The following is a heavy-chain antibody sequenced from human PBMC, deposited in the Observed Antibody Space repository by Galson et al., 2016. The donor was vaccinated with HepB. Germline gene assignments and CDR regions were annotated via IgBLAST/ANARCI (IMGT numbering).Heavy chain of an antibody. CDR1: GYTFTYRY. CDR2: ITPFNGNT. V-gene: IGHV1-45*02. CDR3: ALQDIVATAFED. Sequence: SVKVSCKASGYTFTYRYVHWVRQAPGQALEWMGWITPFNGNTNYPQKFQDRVTITRDRSMSTAYMELSSLRSEDTAMYYCALQDIVATAFEDWGQGTLVTVSS. D-gene: IGHD5-12*01. J-gene: IGHJ4*02.